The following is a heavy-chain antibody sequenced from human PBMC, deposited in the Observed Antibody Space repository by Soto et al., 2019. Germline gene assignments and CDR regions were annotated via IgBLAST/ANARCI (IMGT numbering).Heavy chain of an antibody. CDR3: ARSQGSSTSLEIYYYYSYGMDV. Sequence: QVQLVQSGAEVQKPGSSVKVSCKASGGTFSSYAISWVRQAPGQGLEWMGGIIHISDTTNYAQKFQGRVTITADESTSTAYMELSSLRSEDTAVYYCARSQGSSTSLEIYYYYSYGMDVWGQGTTVTVSS. CDR2: IIHISDTT. V-gene: IGHV1-69*01. CDR1: GGTFSSYA. D-gene: IGHD2-2*01. J-gene: IGHJ6*02.